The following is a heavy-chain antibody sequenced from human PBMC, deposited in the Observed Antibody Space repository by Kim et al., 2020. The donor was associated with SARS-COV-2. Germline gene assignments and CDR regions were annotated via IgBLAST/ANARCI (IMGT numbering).Heavy chain of an antibody. V-gene: IGHV3-23*01. CDR2: ISGSGGST. CDR1: GFTFSSYA. Sequence: GGSLRLSCAASGFTFSSYAMSWVRQAPGKGLEWVSAISGSGGSTYYADSVKGRFTISRDNSKNTLYLQMNSLRAEDTAVYYCAKGPEKGTYYYYYYGMDVWGQGTTVTVSS. J-gene: IGHJ6*02. CDR3: AKGPEKGTYYYYYYGMDV.